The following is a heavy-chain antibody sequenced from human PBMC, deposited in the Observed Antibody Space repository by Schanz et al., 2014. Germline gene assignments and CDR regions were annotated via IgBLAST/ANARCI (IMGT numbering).Heavy chain of an antibody. D-gene: IGHD2-2*01. CDR2: INTNTANP. Sequence: QVQLVQSGAEVKKPGASVKVSCKTSGYTFTAYYMHWVRQAPGQGLEWMGWINTNTANPTYAQGFTGRFVYTLDASVTTAYLEISSLKAEDTAVYYCARGYCAGTSCPIFDYWGQGTLVTVSS. J-gene: IGHJ4*02. V-gene: IGHV7-4-1*02. CDR1: GYTFTAYY. CDR3: ARGYCAGTSCPIFDY.